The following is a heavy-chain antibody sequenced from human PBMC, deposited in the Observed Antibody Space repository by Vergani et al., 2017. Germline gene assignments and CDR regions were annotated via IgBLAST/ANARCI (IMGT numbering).Heavy chain of an antibody. D-gene: IGHD6-19*01. V-gene: IGHV3-48*04. CDR3: ARDRYSSGWYWFDY. CDR2: ISSSSSTI. CDR1: GFTFSSYS. J-gene: IGHJ4*02. Sequence: EVQLVESGGGLVQPGGSLRLSCAASGFTFSSYSMNWVRQAPGKGLEWVSYISSSSSTIYYADSVKSRFTISRDNAKNSLYLQMNSLRAEDTAVYYCARDRYSSGWYWFDYWGQGTLVTVSS.